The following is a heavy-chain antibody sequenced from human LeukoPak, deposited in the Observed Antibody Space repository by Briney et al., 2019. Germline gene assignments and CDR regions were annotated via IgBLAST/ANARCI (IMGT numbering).Heavy chain of an antibody. CDR2: INTNGNSA. V-gene: IGHV3-74*01. CDR1: GLTFSSYW. CDR3: ARDNAYTFDY. Sequence: GGSLRLSCAVSGLTFSSYWMNWVRQVPGKGLVCVAHINTNGNSATYADSVKGRFTISRDNAKSTLYLQMNSLRAEDTAVYYCARDNAYTFDYWGQGTLVTVSS. J-gene: IGHJ4*02. D-gene: IGHD5-24*01.